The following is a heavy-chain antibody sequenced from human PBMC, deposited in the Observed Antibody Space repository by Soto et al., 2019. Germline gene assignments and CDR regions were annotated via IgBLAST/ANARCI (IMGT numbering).Heavy chain of an antibody. CDR2: VSHIGST. CDR1: GGSISNSSYL. V-gene: IGHV4-39*01. D-gene: IGHD6-19*01. CDR3: SRIAVSGPRTGFDY. Sequence: SETLSLTCSVSGGSISNSSYLWGWVRQPPGKGLQWIGSVSHIGSTNYNPSLESRLTISVGTSKTQSSLRLDSVTAADTAVYYCSRIAVSGPRTGFDYWGQGILVTVSS. J-gene: IGHJ4*02.